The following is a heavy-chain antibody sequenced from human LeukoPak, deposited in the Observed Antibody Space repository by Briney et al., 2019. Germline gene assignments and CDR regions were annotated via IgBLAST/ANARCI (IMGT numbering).Heavy chain of an antibody. J-gene: IGHJ5*02. CDR3: ARVDTITMVRGVRSWFDP. D-gene: IGHD3-10*01. V-gene: IGHV1-69*13. CDR2: IIPIFGTA. Sequence: ASVKVSCKASGGTFSSYAISWVRQAPGQGLERMGGIIPIFGTANYTQKFQGRVTITADESTSTAYMELSSLRSEDTAVYYCARVDTITMVRGVRSWFDPWGQGTLVTDSS. CDR1: GGTFSSYA.